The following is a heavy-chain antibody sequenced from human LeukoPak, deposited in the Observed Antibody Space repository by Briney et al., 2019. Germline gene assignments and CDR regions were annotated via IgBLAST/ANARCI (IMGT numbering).Heavy chain of an antibody. J-gene: IGHJ4*02. CDR3: ARGGVGGNSVSFYYFDY. D-gene: IGHD1-26*01. V-gene: IGHV1-46*01. CDR2: INPGVGGA. Sequence: ASVKVSCKASGYTFSNYYMYWVRQAPGQDLEWMGIINPGVGGASYAQKFQDRVTMTSDTSTSTVYMDLSSLRSEDTAVYYCARGGVGGNSVSFYYFDYWGQGTLVTVSS. CDR1: GYTFSNYY.